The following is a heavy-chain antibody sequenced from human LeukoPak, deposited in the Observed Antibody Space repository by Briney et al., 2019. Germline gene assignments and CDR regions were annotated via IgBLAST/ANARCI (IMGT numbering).Heavy chain of an antibody. D-gene: IGHD1-26*01. Sequence: GGSLRLSCAASGFTFSSYAMSWVRQAPGRGLEWVSAISGSGGSTYYADSVKGRLTISRDNSKNTLYLQMNSLRAEDTAVYYCAKDRGWVGARQAPPSPLRDFDYRGQGTLVTVSS. CDR3: AKDRGWVGARQAPPSPLRDFDY. CDR2: ISGSGGST. CDR1: GFTFSSYA. J-gene: IGHJ4*02. V-gene: IGHV3-23*01.